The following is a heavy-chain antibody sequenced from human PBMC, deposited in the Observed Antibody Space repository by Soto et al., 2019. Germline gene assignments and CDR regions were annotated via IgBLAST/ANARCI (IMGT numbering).Heavy chain of an antibody. V-gene: IGHV5-51*01. CDR3: ARTRSFTLGFYFDGMDV. CDR1: GYSFARYW. J-gene: IGHJ6*02. D-gene: IGHD6-6*01. CDR2: IYPGDSDT. Sequence: GESLKISCQGSGYSFARYWIGWVRQVPGKDLEWMGIIYPGDSDTRYSPSFQGQVTISADKSLRTAYLQWTSLKASDTALYYCARTRSFTLGFYFDGMDVWGQVTTVTVS.